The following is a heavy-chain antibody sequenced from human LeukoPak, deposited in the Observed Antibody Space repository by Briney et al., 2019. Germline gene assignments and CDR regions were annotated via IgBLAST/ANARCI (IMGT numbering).Heavy chain of an antibody. CDR3: ARSQAAVNAPLDY. CDR1: GFTFRNYA. J-gene: IGHJ4*02. D-gene: IGHD3-10*01. CDR2: ISESGDRT. V-gene: IGHV3-23*01. Sequence: GGSLRLSCEVSGFTFRNYAMTWDRQAPGKGLEWVSVISESGDRTFNPDSVEGRFTISRDNSKKTLYLQMNSLRADDTAIYYCARSQAAVNAPLDYWGQGTLVTVSS.